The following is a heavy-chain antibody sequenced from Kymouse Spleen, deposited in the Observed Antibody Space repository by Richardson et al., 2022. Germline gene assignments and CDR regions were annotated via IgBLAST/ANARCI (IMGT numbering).Heavy chain of an antibody. Sequence: QVQLQESGPGLVKPSQTLSLTCTVSGGSISSGGYYWSWIRQHPGKGLEWIGYIYYSGSTYYNPSLKSRVTISVDTSKNQFSLKLSSVTAADTAVYYCARDRPYCSSTSCYYYYYGMDVWGQGTTVTVSS. CDR1: GGSISSGGYY. D-gene: IGHD2-2*02. J-gene: IGHJ6*02. V-gene: IGHV4-31*03. CDR2: IYYSGST. CDR3: ARDRPYCSSTSCYYYYYGMDV.